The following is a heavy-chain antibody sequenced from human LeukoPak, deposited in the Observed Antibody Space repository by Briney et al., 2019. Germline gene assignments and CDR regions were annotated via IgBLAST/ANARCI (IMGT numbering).Heavy chain of an antibody. J-gene: IGHJ4*02. CDR3: ARIAVAATPEDY. D-gene: IGHD6-19*01. CDR1: GFTFSSYA. Sequence: GGSLRLSCAASGFTFSSYAMHWVRQAPGKGLEWVAVISYDGSNKYYADSVKGRFTISRDNSKNTLYLQMNSLRAEDTAVYYCARIAVAATPEDYWGQGTLGTVSS. V-gene: IGHV3-30-3*01. CDR2: ISYDGSNK.